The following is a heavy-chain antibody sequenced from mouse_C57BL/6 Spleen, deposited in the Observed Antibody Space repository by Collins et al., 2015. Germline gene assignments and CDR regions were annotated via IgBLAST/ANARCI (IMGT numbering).Heavy chain of an antibody. D-gene: IGHD1-1*01. CDR2: INPSSGYT. CDR1: GYTFTTYW. CDR3: ARHYGSSYGWFAY. J-gene: IGHJ3*01. Sequence: QVQLQQSGAELAKPGASVKLSCKASGYTFTTYWMHWVKQGPGQGLEWIGYINPSSGYTKYNQKFKDKATLTADKSSSSAYIQLSSLTYEDSAVYYCARHYGSSYGWFAYWGQGTLVTVSA. V-gene: IGHV1-7*01.